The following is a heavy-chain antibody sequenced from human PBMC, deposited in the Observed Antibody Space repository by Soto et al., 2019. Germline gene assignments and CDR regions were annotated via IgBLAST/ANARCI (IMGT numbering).Heavy chain of an antibody. CDR3: ARVGGETPIFGVVQGQ. V-gene: IGHV5-10-1*01. J-gene: IGHJ4*02. CDR1: GYSFTSYW. CDR2: IDPYNSNI. Sequence: PGESLKISCKASGYSFTSYWISWVRQTPGKGLEWMGRIDPYNSNINYSPSFQGHVTISADKSISTAYLQWSSLKASDTAMYYCARVGGETPIFGVVQGQWGQVTLVTVAS. D-gene: IGHD3-3*01.